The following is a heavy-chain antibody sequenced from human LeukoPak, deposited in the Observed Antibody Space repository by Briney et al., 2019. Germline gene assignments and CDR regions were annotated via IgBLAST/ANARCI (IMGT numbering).Heavy chain of an antibody. Sequence: SETLSLTCAVYGGSFSGYYWSWIRQPPGKGLEWIGEINHSGSTNYNPSLKSRVTISVDTSKNQFSLKLSSVTAADTAVYYCARDGSSGYYAFDYWGQGTLVTVSS. CDR1: GGSFSGYY. D-gene: IGHD3-22*01. CDR2: INHSGST. J-gene: IGHJ4*02. CDR3: ARDGSSGYYAFDY. V-gene: IGHV4-34*01.